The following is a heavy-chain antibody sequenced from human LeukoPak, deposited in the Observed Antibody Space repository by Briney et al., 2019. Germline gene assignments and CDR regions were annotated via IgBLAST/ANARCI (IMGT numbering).Heavy chain of an antibody. CDR3: AKVDPMTTVKYEDY. CDR1: GFTFSSYG. V-gene: IGHV3-30*18. D-gene: IGHD4-17*01. Sequence: GGSLRLSCAASGFTFSSYGTHWVRQAPGKGLEWVAVISYDGSNKYYADSVKGRFTISRDNSKNTLYLQMNSLRAEDTAVYYCAKVDPMTTVKYEDYWGQGTLVTVSS. CDR2: ISYDGSNK. J-gene: IGHJ4*02.